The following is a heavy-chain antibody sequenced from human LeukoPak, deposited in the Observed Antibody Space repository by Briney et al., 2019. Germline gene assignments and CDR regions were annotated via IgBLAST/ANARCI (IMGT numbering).Heavy chain of an antibody. Sequence: WGSLRLSCAASGFTFSSYWMSWVRQAPGKGLEWVANIKQDGIERYYVDSVKGRFTISRDNAKNSLYLQMNSLRAEDTAVYYCARGQIRTYYYDSSGYPWGQGTLVTVSS. D-gene: IGHD3-22*01. CDR1: GFTFSSYW. CDR2: IKQDGIER. V-gene: IGHV3-7*01. J-gene: IGHJ5*02. CDR3: ARGQIRTYYYDSSGYP.